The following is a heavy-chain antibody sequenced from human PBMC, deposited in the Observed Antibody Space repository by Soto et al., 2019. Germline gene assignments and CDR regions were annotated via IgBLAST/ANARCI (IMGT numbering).Heavy chain of an antibody. Sequence: GGPPRLSCAACGFPLSDDYLSRIRPAPGKRLEGVAVISYDGSNKYYADSVKGRFTISRDNSKNTLYLQMNSLRAEDTAVYYCAKEGSSGYIHNDYWGQGTLVTVSS. V-gene: IGHV3-30*18. CDR3: AKEGSSGYIHNDY. CDR1: GFPLSDDY. D-gene: IGHD3-22*01. J-gene: IGHJ4*02. CDR2: ISYDGSNK.